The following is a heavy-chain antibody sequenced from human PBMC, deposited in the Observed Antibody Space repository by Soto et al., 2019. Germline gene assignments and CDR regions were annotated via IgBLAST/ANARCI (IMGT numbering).Heavy chain of an antibody. CDR3: AKGLWFGELKAGDAFDI. CDR2: ISWNSDSI. J-gene: IGHJ3*02. Sequence: GGSLRLSCAASSFTFDDYAMHWVRQPPGKGLEWVSGISWNSDSIGYADSVKGRFTISRDNAKNSLYLQMNSLRAEDTALYYCAKGLWFGELKAGDAFDIWGQGTLVTVSS. CDR1: SFTFDDYA. D-gene: IGHD3-10*01. V-gene: IGHV3-9*01.